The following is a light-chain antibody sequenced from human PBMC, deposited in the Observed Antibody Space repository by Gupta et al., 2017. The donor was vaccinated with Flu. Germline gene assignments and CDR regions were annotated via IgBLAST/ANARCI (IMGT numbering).Light chain of an antibody. Sequence: SISNNGDPYISLYQQLPGTAPQLLIYDNDKRPSGFPDRFSGSKSGTSATLGSAGLQTGDDAYFHCGSWDSSLSAVVFGGGTKLTVL. V-gene: IGLV1-51*01. CDR1: ISNNGDPY. CDR3: GSWDSSLSAVV. J-gene: IGLJ2*01. CDR2: DND.